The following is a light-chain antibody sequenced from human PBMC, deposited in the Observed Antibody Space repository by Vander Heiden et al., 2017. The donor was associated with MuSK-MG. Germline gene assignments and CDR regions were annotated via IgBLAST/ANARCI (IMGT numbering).Light chain of an antibody. J-gene: IGKJ2*01. CDR2: AAS. CDR3: QQSYRTPPT. CDR1: QSISSY. Sequence: DIQMTQSPSSLSASVGDRVTITCRASQSISSYLNWYQQKPGKAPKLLIYAASSLQSGVPARFSGSGSGTECTRTISSLQPEDFATYYCQQSYRTPPTFGQGTKLEIK. V-gene: IGKV1-39*01.